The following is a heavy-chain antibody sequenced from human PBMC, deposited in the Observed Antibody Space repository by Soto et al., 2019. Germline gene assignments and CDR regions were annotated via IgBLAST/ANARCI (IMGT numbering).Heavy chain of an antibody. V-gene: IGHV4-61*01. D-gene: IGHD3-9*01. CDR2: IYYSGST. CDR1: GGSVSSGSYY. Sequence: PSETLSLTCTVSGGSVSSGSYYWSWIRQPPGKGLEWIGYIYYSGSTNYNPSLKSRVTISVDTSKNQFSLKLSSVTAADTAVYYCARRPYYDILTGYQPWGQGTLVTVSS. CDR3: ARRPYYDILTGYQP. J-gene: IGHJ4*02.